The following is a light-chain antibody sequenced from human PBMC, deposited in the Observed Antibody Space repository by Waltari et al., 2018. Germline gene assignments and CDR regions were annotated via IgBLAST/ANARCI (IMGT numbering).Light chain of an antibody. CDR2: GAS. J-gene: IGKJ1*01. CDR3: QQYDNLPVT. V-gene: IGKV1-33*01. Sequence: DIQMTQSPSSLSASVRDRVTITCQASQDISKYLSWYQQKPGKAPKLLIYGASNLETGVPSRVSGSGSRTDFTFTISSLQPEDVATYYCQQYDNLPVTFGQGTKVEIK. CDR1: QDISKY.